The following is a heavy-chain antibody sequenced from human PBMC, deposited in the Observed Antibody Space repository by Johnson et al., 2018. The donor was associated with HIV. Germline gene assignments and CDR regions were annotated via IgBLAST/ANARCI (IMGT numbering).Heavy chain of an antibody. V-gene: IGHV3-23*04. J-gene: IGHJ3*02. D-gene: IGHD3-22*01. CDR2: ISGSGGST. CDR3: ARDRRYYDSSGYYHDAFDI. CDR1: GFTFSSYA. Sequence: EVQLVESGGGLVQPGGSLRLSCAASGFTFSSYAMSWVRQAPGKGLEWVSAISGSGGSTYYADSVTGRFTISSDNSKNTLYLQMNSLRADDTAVYFCARDRRYYDSSGYYHDAFDIWGQGTMVTVSS.